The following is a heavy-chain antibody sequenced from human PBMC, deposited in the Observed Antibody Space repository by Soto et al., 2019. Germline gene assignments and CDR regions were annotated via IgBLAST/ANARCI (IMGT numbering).Heavy chain of an antibody. CDR2: IIPIFGTA. V-gene: IGHV1-69*01. CDR1: GGTFSSYA. Sequence: QVQLVQSGAEVKKPGSSVKVSCKASGGTFSSYAISWVRQAPGQGLEWMGGIIPIFGTANYAQKFQGRGTNTDDQTTSTAYMELSSLRSEDTAVYYCARGHHQSMDDAFDIWGQGTMVTVSS. D-gene: IGHD2-8*01. CDR3: ARGHHQSMDDAFDI. J-gene: IGHJ3*02.